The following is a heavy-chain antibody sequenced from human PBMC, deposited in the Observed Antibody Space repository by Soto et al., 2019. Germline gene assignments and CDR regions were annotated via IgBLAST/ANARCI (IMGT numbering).Heavy chain of an antibody. D-gene: IGHD3-22*01. V-gene: IGHV1-3*01. J-gene: IGHJ4*02. CDR3: AADLKLLWTASSGYYASNSFDY. Sequence: ASAKLSCRASGYTFTSYAMHCVRQAPEQRLEWMGWINAGNGNTKYSQKFQGRVTITRDTSASTAYMELSGLRSEDTALYYCAADLKLLWTASSGYYASNSFDYWGQGTLVTVSS. CDR2: INAGNGNT. CDR1: GYTFTSYA.